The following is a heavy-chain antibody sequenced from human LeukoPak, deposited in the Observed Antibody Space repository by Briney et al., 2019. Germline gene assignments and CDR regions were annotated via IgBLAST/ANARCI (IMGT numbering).Heavy chain of an antibody. Sequence: GGSLRLSCAASGFTFSSYAMHWVRQAPGKGLEWVAVISYDGSNKYYADSVKGRFTISRDNSKNTLYLQMNSLRAEDTAVYYCAKDKAPAHSSWYLDYFDYWGQGTLVTVSS. D-gene: IGHD6-13*01. CDR3: AKDKAPAHSSWYLDYFDY. CDR1: GFTFSSYA. CDR2: ISYDGSNK. V-gene: IGHV3-30-3*01. J-gene: IGHJ4*02.